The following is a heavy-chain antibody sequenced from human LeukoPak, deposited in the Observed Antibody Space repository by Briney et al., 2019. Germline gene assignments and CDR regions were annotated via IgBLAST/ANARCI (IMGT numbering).Heavy chain of an antibody. D-gene: IGHD2-2*01. CDR3: ARAGVPAAIGMEYYMDV. Sequence: PSETLSLTCTVSGGSISSNNYYWGWIRQPPGKGLEWIGNIFYSGSTFYDPSLKSRVTISVDTSKNQFSLKLSSVTAADTAVYYCARAGVPAAIGMEYYMDVWGIGTTVTVSS. CDR2: IFYSGST. V-gene: IGHV4-39*07. J-gene: IGHJ6*03. CDR1: GGSISSNNYY.